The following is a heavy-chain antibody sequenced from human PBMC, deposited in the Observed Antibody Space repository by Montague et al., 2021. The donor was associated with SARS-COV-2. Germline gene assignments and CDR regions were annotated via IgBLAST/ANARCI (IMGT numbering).Heavy chain of an antibody. CDR2: INYSGTT. J-gene: IGHJ4*02. CDR1: GGSITDRTYY. Sequence: SESLSLTCSVSGGSITDRTYYWGCIRQSPGKGLERIGAINYSGTTYYXXSLKSRVTISLDTAKNQFSLKTTSVTAADTAVYYCARHWGIAAAGNWGQGTLVTISS. D-gene: IGHD6-13*01. CDR3: ARHWGIAAAGN. V-gene: IGHV4-39*01.